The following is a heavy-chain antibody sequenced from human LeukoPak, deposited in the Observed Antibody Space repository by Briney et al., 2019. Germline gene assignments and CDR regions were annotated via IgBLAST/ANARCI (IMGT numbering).Heavy chain of an antibody. Sequence: QPGGSLRLSCAASGFTFSSYAMSWVRQAPGKGLEWVSAISGSGGSTYYADSVKGRFTISRNNSKNTLYLQMNSLRAEDTAVYYCAKVWEGIVATIWDDYWGQGTLVTVSS. CDR3: AKVWEGIVATIWDDY. CDR2: ISGSGGST. J-gene: IGHJ4*02. V-gene: IGHV3-23*01. D-gene: IGHD5-12*01. CDR1: GFTFSSYA.